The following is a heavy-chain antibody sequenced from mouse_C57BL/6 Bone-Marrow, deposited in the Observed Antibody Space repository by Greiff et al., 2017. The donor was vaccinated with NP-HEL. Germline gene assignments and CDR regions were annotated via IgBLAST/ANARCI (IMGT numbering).Heavy chain of an antibody. CDR3: TRLLWDAMDY. J-gene: IGHJ4*01. D-gene: IGHD2-1*01. Sequence: VKVVESGAELVRPGASVTLSCKASGYTFTDYEMHWVKQTPVHGLEWIGAIDPETGGTAYNQKFKGKAILTADKSSSTAYMELRSLTSEDSAVYYCTRLLWDAMDYWGQGTSVTVSS. CDR1: GYTFTDYE. CDR2: IDPETGGT. V-gene: IGHV1-15*01.